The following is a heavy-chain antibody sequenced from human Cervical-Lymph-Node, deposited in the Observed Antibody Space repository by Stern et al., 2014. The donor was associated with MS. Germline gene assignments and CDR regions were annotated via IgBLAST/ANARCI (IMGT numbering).Heavy chain of an antibody. CDR3: ARDYGDYAFDY. J-gene: IGHJ4*02. V-gene: IGHV5-51*01. CDR2: IYPGDSDT. Sequence: VQLVQSGAEVKKPGGSLKISCKGSGYSFTANWIAWVRQMPGKGLEWRGIIYPGDSDTRSSPSFQGKVTISADKSISTAYLQWSSLKASDTAMYYCARDYGDYAFDYWGQGTLVTVSS. CDR1: GYSFTANW. D-gene: IGHD4-17*01.